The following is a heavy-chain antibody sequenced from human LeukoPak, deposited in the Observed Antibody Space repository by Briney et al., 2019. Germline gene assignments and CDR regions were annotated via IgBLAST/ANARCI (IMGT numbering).Heavy chain of an antibody. V-gene: IGHV1-24*01. D-gene: IGHD5-24*01. CDR1: GYTLTELS. CDR2: FDPEDGET. CDR3: ARLFGRELDYYYYGMDV. Sequence: ASVKVSCKVSGYTLTELSMHWVRQAPGKGLEWMGGFDPEDGETIYAQKFQGRVTITRDTSASTAYMELSSLRSEDTAVYYCARLFGRELDYYYYGMDVWGQGTTVTVSS. J-gene: IGHJ6*02.